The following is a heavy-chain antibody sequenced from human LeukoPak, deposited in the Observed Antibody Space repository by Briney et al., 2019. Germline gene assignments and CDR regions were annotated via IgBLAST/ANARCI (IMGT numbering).Heavy chain of an antibody. CDR2: IKQDGSEK. Sequence: QPGGSLRLSCAASGFIFSNYWMSWVRQAPGKGLEWVANIKQDGSEKNYVDSVKGRFTISRDNAKNSLYLQMNSLRAEDTAVYYCAREMIQLPGYFDYWGQGTLVTVSS. CDR3: AREMIQLPGYFDY. CDR1: GFIFSNYW. V-gene: IGHV3-7*03. D-gene: IGHD5-18*01. J-gene: IGHJ4*02.